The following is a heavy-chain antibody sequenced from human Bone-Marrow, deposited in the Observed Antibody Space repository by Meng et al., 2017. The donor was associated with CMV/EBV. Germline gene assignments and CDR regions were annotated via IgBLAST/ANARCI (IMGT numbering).Heavy chain of an antibody. Sequence: GESLKISCAASGFTFSSYSMNWVRQAPGKGLEWVSSISSSSSYIYYADSVKGRFTISRDNAKNSLYLQMNSLRAEDTAVYYCARVKGAAAVYGMDVWGQGTTVTVSS. V-gene: IGHV3-21*01. CDR3: ARVKGAAAVYGMDV. D-gene: IGHD6-13*01. CDR2: ISSSSSYI. CDR1: GFTFSSYS. J-gene: IGHJ6*02.